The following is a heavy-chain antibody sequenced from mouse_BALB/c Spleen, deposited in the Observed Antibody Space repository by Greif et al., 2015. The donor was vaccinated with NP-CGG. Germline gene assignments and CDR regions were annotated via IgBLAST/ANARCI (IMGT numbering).Heavy chain of an antibody. D-gene: IGHD4-1*01. CDR3: ASWEGFAY. Sequence: VQLQQSGAELVKPGASVKLSCKTSGYTFTSYWIQWVKQRPGQGLGWIGEIFPGTGTTYYNEKFKGKATLTIDTSSSTAYMQLSSRTSEDSAVYFCASWEGFAYWGQGTLVTVPA. CDR2: IFPGTGTT. J-gene: IGHJ3*01. V-gene: IGHV1S132*01. CDR1: GYTFTSYW.